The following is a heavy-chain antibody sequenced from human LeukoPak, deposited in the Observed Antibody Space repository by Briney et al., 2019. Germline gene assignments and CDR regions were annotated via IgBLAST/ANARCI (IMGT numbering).Heavy chain of an antibody. Sequence: ASVKISCKVSGYTFTDYYMHWVQQAPGKGLEWMGLVDPEDGETIYAEKFQGRVTITADESTSTAYMELSSLRSEDTAVYYCARELYSSSLGHYYYMDVWGKGTTVTVSS. CDR1: GYTFTDYY. CDR2: VDPEDGET. J-gene: IGHJ6*03. D-gene: IGHD6-13*01. V-gene: IGHV1-69-2*01. CDR3: ARELYSSSLGHYYYMDV.